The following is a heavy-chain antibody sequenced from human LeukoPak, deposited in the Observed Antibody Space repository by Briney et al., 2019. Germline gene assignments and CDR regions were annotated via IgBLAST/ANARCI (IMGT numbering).Heavy chain of an antibody. CDR1: GFTFSSYA. D-gene: IGHD2-15*01. J-gene: IGHJ6*02. V-gene: IGHV3-30*04. CDR2: ISYDGSNK. Sequence: GGSLRLSCAASGFTFSSYAMHWVRQAPGKGLEWVAVISYDGSNKYYADSVKGRFTISRDNSKNTLYLQMNSLRAEDTAVYYCARGPADFCSGGSCYPSYYYGMDVWGQGTTVTVSS. CDR3: ARGPADFCSGGSCYPSYYYGMDV.